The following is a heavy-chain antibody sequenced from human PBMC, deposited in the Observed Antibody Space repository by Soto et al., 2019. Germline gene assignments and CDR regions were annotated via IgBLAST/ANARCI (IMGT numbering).Heavy chain of an antibody. D-gene: IGHD5-18*01. CDR2: TVVSGGSN. CDR3: AKDLIQLWLVYGMDV. J-gene: IGHJ6*04. V-gene: IGHV3-23*01. Sequence: ATVVSGGSNNYADSVKGRFTISRDNSKNTLYLQMNSLRAEDTAVYYCAKDLIQLWLVYGMDVWGEGTTVTVSS.